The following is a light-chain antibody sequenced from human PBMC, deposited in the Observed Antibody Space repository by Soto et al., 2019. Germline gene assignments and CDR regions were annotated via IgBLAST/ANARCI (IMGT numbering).Light chain of an antibody. CDR1: QSVSSSY. CDR3: QQYNNWPPT. Sequence: DIVLTQSPATLSLSPGERATLSCRASQSVSSSYLAWYQQKPGQAPRLLIYDASNRATGIPARFSGSGSGTDFTLTISSLEPEDFAVYYCQQYNNWPPTFGQGTKVDIK. CDR2: DAS. J-gene: IGKJ1*01. V-gene: IGKV3D-20*02.